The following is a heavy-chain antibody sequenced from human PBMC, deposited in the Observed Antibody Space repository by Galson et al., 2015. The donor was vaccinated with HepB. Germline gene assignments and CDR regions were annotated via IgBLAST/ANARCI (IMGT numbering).Heavy chain of an antibody. V-gene: IGHV3-33*01. D-gene: IGHD3-3*01. J-gene: IGHJ5*02. Sequence: SLRLSCAASGFTFSTYAMHWVRQAPGKGLEWVTITWDDERNTYYADSVKGRFTVSRDNSKNTVYLQMNSLRADDTAIYYCGRAIFGVVIEFDPWGQGTLVTVSS. CDR3: GRAIFGVVIEFDP. CDR2: TWDDERNT. CDR1: GFTFSTYA.